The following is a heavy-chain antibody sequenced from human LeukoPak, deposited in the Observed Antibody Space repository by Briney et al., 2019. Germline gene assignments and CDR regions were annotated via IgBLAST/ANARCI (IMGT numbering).Heavy chain of an antibody. Sequence: GRSLRLSCAASGFTFSTYNMNWVRQAPGKGLEWVSSISSSSNYIYYADSVKGRFTISRDNAKNSLYLQMNNLRAEDTDVYYCARDVGASAPDAFDIWGQGTMVTVSS. J-gene: IGHJ3*02. CDR3: ARDVGASAPDAFDI. V-gene: IGHV3-21*01. D-gene: IGHD1-26*01. CDR1: GFTFSTYN. CDR2: ISSSSNYI.